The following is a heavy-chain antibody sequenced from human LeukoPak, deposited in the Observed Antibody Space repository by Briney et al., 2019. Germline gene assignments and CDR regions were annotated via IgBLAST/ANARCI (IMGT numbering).Heavy chain of an antibody. V-gene: IGHV4-38-2*01. Sequence: SETLSLTCAVSGYSISSGYYWGWIRQPPGKGLEWIGSIYHSGSTYYNPSLKSRVTISVDTSKNQFSLKLSSVTAADTAVYYCARRMTERLLHYFDYWGQGTLVTVSS. CDR2: IYHSGST. D-gene: IGHD6-25*01. CDR1: GYSISSGYY. CDR3: ARRMTERLLHYFDY. J-gene: IGHJ4*02.